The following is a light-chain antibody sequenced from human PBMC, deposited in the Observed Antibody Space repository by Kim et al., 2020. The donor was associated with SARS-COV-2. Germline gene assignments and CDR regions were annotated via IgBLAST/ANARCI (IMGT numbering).Light chain of an antibody. CDR2: EVN. V-gene: IGLV2-8*01. CDR1: SSDVDAYNS. J-gene: IGLJ2*01. Sequence: QSALTQPPSASGSPGQSVTISCAGISSDVDAYNSVSWYQQHPGKAPKLMIYEVNKRPSGVPVRFSGSKSGNTASLTVSGLQADDEADYYCNSYAGTNNCVFGGGTPLTVL. CDR3: NSYAGTNNCV.